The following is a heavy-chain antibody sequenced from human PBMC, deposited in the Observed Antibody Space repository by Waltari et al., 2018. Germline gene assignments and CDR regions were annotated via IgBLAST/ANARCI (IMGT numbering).Heavy chain of an antibody. Sequence: QVQLVQSGAEVQKPGSSVKLSCKASGGTFSSYAISWVRQAPGQGREWMGGIIPIFGTANYAQKFQGRVTITADESTSTAYMELSSLRSEDTAVYYWAREARMIVVRNAFDIWGQGTMVTVSS. CDR2: IIPIFGTA. CDR1: GGTFSSYA. D-gene: IGHD3-22*01. J-gene: IGHJ3*02. V-gene: IGHV1-69*01. CDR3: AREARMIVVRNAFDI.